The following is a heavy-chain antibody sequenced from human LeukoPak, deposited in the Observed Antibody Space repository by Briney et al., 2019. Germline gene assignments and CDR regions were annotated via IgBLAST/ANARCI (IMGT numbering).Heavy chain of an antibody. CDR2: INPSGGST. J-gene: IGHJ4*02. CDR1: GYTFTSYY. V-gene: IGHV1-46*01. Sequence: ASVKVSCKASGYTFTSYYMHWVRQAPGQGLEWMGIINPSGGSTSYAQKFQGRVTMTRDMSTSTVYIELSSLRSEDTAVYYCARGYVLEPPHLWGQGTLVTVSS. CDR3: ARGYVLEPPHL. D-gene: IGHD1-1*01.